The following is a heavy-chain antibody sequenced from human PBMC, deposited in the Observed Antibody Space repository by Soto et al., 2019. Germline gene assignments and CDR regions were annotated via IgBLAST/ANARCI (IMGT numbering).Heavy chain of an antibody. CDR2: IYYSGST. J-gene: IGHJ5*02. CDR1: GGSISSGDYY. Sequence: NPSETLSLTCTVSGGSISSGDYYWSWIRQPPGKGLEWIGYIYYSGSTYYNPSLKSRVTISVDTSKNQFSLKLSSVTAADTAVYYCARDSAAGWFDPWGQGTLVTVSS. D-gene: IGHD3-10*01. V-gene: IGHV4-30-4*01. CDR3: ARDSAAGWFDP.